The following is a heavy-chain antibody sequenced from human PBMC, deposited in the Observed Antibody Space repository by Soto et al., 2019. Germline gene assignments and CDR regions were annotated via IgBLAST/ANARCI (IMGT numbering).Heavy chain of an antibody. CDR1: GFTFRRFG. CDR2: IDNSGTVP. D-gene: IGHD6-6*01. V-gene: IGHV3-23*05. Sequence: GGSLKISCAASGFTFRRFGMSWVRQAPGKGVGGVSAIDNSGTVPRHPDSVKGRFTIYSDNSKNMFYLQMDSLRAEDTAVYYCARGRFITSSFPYYMDVWGKGTTVTVSS. CDR3: ARGRFITSSFPYYMDV. J-gene: IGHJ6*03.